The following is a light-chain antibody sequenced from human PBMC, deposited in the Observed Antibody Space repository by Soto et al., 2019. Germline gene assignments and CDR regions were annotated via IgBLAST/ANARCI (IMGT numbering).Light chain of an antibody. CDR1: QSVGSN. J-gene: IGKJ4*01. CDR3: QQYNYWPPLT. CDR2: GAS. V-gene: IGKV3-15*01. Sequence: ETVMTQSPATLSVSPGERATLYCRASQSVGSNLAWYQQKPGQAPRLLIYGASTRSTGIPARFSGSGSGTEFTLTISSLPSEDFAVYACQQYNYWPPLTVGGGTNVEIK.